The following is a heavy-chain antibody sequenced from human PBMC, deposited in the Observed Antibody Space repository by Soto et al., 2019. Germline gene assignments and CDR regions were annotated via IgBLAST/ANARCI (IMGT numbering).Heavy chain of an antibody. V-gene: IGHV3-23*01. CDR1: AFTFSSYA. CDR2: ISGSGDIT. D-gene: IGHD4-17*01. Sequence: EVQLLESGGHLVQPGGSLRLSCAGSAFTFSSYAMSCVRQAPGKGLEWVSAISGSGDITYYADSVKGRFTISRDNSKDTLYLQMDSLRAEDTAIYYCAKDWRTTVASPEYFQHWGQGTLVTVSS. J-gene: IGHJ1*01. CDR3: AKDWRTTVASPEYFQH.